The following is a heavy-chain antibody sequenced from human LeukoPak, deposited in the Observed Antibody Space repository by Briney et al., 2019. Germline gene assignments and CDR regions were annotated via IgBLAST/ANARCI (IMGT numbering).Heavy chain of an antibody. CDR2: IYYSGST. J-gene: IGHJ6*02. Sequence: SETLSLTCTVSGGSISSYYWSWIRQPPGEGLEWIGYIYYSGSTNYNPSLKSRVTISVDTSKNQFSLKLSSVTAADTAVYYCARSGYEWLRFKVGWYYYGMDVWGQGTTVTVSS. CDR1: GGSISSYY. D-gene: IGHD5-12*01. CDR3: ARSGYEWLRFKVGWYYYGMDV. V-gene: IGHV4-59*01.